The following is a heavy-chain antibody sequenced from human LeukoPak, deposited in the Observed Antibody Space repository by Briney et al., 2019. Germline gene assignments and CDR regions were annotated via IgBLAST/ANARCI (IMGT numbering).Heavy chain of an antibody. CDR1: GGTFSSYA. CDR2: IIPIFGTA. Sequence: ASVKVSCKASGGTFSSYAISWVRQAPGQGLEWMGGIIPIFGTANYAQKFQGRVTITADKSTSTAYMELSSLRSEDTAVYYCARGRSTSFEWAYYYYYMDVWGKGTTVTIS. V-gene: IGHV1-69*06. CDR3: ARGRSTSFEWAYYYYYMDV. J-gene: IGHJ6*03. D-gene: IGHD2-2*01.